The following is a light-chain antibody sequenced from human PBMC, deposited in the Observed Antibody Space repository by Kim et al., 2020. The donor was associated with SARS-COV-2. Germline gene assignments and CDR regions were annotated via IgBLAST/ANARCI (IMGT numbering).Light chain of an antibody. J-gene: IGLJ2*01. Sequence: SSELTQDPAVSVALGQTVRITCQGASLRSYYASWYQQRPGQAPVLVIYGKNNRPSGIPDRFSGSSSGNTASLTITGAQAEDEADYYCNTRDSSGVVFGGG. CDR1: SLRSYY. CDR2: GKN. CDR3: NTRDSSGVV. V-gene: IGLV3-19*01.